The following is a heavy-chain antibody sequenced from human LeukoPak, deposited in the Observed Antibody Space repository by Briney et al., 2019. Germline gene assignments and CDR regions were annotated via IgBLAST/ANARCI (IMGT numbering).Heavy chain of an antibody. V-gene: IGHV4-39*01. CDR1: GGSISSSGHY. D-gene: IGHD5-24*01. J-gene: IGHJ4*02. CDR3: ARHRDGYNRPLDY. Sequence: KPSETLSLTCTVSGGSISSSGHYWGWIRQPPGKGLEWIGSLHYSGSTYHNPSLKSRITMSADTSNNQFSLKLSSVAAADTAVYYCARHRDGYNRPLDYWGQGTLVTVSS. CDR2: LHYSGST.